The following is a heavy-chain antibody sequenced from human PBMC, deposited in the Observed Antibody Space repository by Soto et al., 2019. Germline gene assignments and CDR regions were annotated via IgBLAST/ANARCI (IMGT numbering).Heavy chain of an antibody. D-gene: IGHD3-10*01. CDR1: GGSFSGYY. CDR3: ARGPLTTYYYNSGSRDRGYFAF. J-gene: IGHJ4*02. V-gene: IGHV4-34*01. CDR2: ISRSGSA. Sequence: QVQFHQWGAGLLKPSETLTLTCAVSGGSFSGYYWNWIRQRPGKGLEWLGEISRSGSATYNPSLTGRVTMSVDMSKNEISLSVTSVTAADTALYYCARGPLTTYYYNSGSRDRGYFAFWGQGTLVTVSS.